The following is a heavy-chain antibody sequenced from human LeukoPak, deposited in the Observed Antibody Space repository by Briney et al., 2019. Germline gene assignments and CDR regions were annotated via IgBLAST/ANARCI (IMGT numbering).Heavy chain of an antibody. Sequence: GGSLRLSCAASGSTFSSYGMHWVRQAPGKGLEWVAVIWYDGSNKYYADSVKGRFTISRDNSKNTLYLQMNSLRAEDTAVYYCARGDRLGELSRDAFDIWGQGTMVTVSS. J-gene: IGHJ3*02. CDR1: GSTFSSYG. D-gene: IGHD3-16*02. CDR3: ARGDRLGELSRDAFDI. CDR2: IWYDGSNK. V-gene: IGHV3-33*01.